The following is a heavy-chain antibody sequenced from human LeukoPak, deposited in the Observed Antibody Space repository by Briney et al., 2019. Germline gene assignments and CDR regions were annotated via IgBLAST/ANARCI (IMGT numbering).Heavy chain of an antibody. J-gene: IGHJ4*02. CDR3: ARGTGNQDY. D-gene: IGHD1-14*01. CDR1: GYTFTGYY. CDR2: INPNSGFT. Sequence: ASVKVSCKASGYTFTGYYMHWVRQAPGQGPEWMGRINPNSGFTNYAQNFQGRVTMTWDTSITTAYMELSRLRSDDTAVYYCARGTGNQDYWGQGTLVTVSS. V-gene: IGHV1-2*06.